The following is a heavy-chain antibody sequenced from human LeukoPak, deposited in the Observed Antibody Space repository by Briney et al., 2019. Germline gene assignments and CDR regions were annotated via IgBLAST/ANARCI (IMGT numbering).Heavy chain of an antibody. CDR1: GFTFSSYA. V-gene: IGHV3-23*01. CDR2: ISGSGGST. Sequence: GGSLRLSCAASGFTFSSYAMSWVRQAPGKGLEWVSAISGSGGSTYYADSVKGRFTISRDNSKNMLYLQVSSLRAEDTAIYYCAKAQGYCRTGSCYFYFDYWGQGTLVTVSS. D-gene: IGHD2-15*01. CDR3: AKAQGYCRTGSCYFYFDY. J-gene: IGHJ4*02.